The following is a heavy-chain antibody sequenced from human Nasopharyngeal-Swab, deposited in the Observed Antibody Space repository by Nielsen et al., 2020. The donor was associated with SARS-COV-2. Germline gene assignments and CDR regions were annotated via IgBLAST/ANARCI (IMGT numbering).Heavy chain of an antibody. CDR3: TKGRADYSNPSFDN. V-gene: IGHV3-9*01. CDR2: ITWNSGT. D-gene: IGHD4-11*01. CDR1: GFTYDDYA. J-gene: IGHJ4*02. Sequence: SLKISCAASGFTYDDYAIHSVRQAPGKVLEWVSGITWNSGTGYADSVKGRFTISRDNARNSLYLQINSLRADDTAFYYCTKGRADYSNPSFDNWGQGTLVTVSS.